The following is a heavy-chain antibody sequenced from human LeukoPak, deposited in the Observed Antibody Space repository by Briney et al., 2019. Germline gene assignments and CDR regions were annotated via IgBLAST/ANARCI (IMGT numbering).Heavy chain of an antibody. Sequence: ASVKVSCKASGCTFTSYDINWVRQATGQGLEWMGWMNPNSGNTGYAQKFQGRVTMTRNTSISTAYMELSSLRSEDTAVYYCARVERQWLVQIIDYWGQGTLVTVSS. V-gene: IGHV1-8*01. D-gene: IGHD6-19*01. CDR3: ARVERQWLVQIIDY. CDR2: MNPNSGNT. J-gene: IGHJ4*02. CDR1: GCTFTSYD.